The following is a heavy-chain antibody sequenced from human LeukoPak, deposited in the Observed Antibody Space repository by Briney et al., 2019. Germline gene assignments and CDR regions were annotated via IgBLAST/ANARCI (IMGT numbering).Heavy chain of an antibody. CDR1: GGSISSSSHY. J-gene: IGHJ5*02. D-gene: IGHD6-6*01. Sequence: SETLSLTCTVSGGSISSSSHYWGWIRQPPGKGLEWIGSIYYSGSTYYNPSLKSRVTISVDTSKNQFSLKLSSVTAADTAVYYCARAPSRGIAARYNWFDPWGQGTLVTVSS. CDR2: IYYSGST. CDR3: ARAPSRGIAARYNWFDP. V-gene: IGHV4-39*07.